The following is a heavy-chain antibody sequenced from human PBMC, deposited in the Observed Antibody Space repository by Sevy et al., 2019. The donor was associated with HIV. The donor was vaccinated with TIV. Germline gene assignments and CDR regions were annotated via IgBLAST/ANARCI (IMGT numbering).Heavy chain of an antibody. J-gene: IGHJ4*02. CDR2: ISLHGTNK. D-gene: IGHD2-15*01. Sequence: GGSLRLSCVASGFTFSNYVMHWVRQAPGKGQEWVALISLHGTNKDYRDSVKGRFTISRDDAKNTVYVEMTSLTVEDTALYYCVRETGGSGSAGYFGDWGQGTLVTVSS. CDR1: GFTFSNYV. CDR3: VRETGGSGSAGYFGD. V-gene: IGHV3-30*04.